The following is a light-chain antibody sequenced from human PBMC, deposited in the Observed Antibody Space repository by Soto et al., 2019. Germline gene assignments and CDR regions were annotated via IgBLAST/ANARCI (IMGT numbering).Light chain of an antibody. CDR1: SSNIGSDT. Sequence: QSVLTQPPSASGTPGQRVAISCSGSSSNIGSDTVNWYQHLPGTAPKLLIHTSNQRPSGVPDRFSGSRSGTSASLAISGLQSEDEADYYCAAWDDSLNGVVFGGGTKLTVL. CDR3: AAWDDSLNGVV. J-gene: IGLJ2*01. CDR2: TSN. V-gene: IGLV1-44*01.